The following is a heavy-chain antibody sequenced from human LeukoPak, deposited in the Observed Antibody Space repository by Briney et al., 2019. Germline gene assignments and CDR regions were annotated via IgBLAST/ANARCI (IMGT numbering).Heavy chain of an antibody. CDR3: ARLGAGPTYYDFWSGYSSFYFDY. V-gene: IGHV4-39*01. CDR2: IHYSGNT. CDR1: GGSISSSSYY. D-gene: IGHD3-3*01. J-gene: IGHJ4*02. Sequence: SETLSLTCTVSGGSISSSSYYWGWIRQPPGKGLEWIGGIHYSGNTYYNPSLKSRVTISVDTSRNQFSLKLSSVTAADTAVYYCARLGAGPTYYDFWSGYSSFYFDYWGQGTLVTVSS.